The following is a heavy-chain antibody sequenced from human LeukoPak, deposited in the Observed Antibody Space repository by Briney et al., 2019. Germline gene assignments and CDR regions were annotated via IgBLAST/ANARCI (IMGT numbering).Heavy chain of an antibody. CDR1: GGSFSGYY. V-gene: IGHV4-34*01. CDR2: INHSGST. J-gene: IGHJ4*02. CDR3: ARGLKDIVVVPAASEYFDY. Sequence: SETLSLTCAVYGGSFSGYYWSWIRQPLGKGLEWMGEINHSGSTNYNPSLKSRVTISVDTSKNQFSLKLSSVTAADTAVYYCARGLKDIVVVPAASEYFDYWGQGTLVTVSS. D-gene: IGHD2-2*01.